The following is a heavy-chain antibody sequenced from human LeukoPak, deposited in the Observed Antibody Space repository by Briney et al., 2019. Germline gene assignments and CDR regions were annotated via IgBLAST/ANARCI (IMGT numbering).Heavy chain of an antibody. D-gene: IGHD3-22*01. CDR3: ARATYYYDSSGYYGRSDAFDI. CDR1: GGTFSSYA. J-gene: IGHJ3*02. CDR2: IIPIFGTA. V-gene: IGHV1-69*01. Sequence: SVKVSCKASGGTFSSYAISWVRQAPGQGLEWMGGIIPIFGTANYAQKFQGRVTITADESTSTAYMELSSLRSEDTAVYYCARATYYYDSSGYYGRSDAFDIWGQGTMVTVSS.